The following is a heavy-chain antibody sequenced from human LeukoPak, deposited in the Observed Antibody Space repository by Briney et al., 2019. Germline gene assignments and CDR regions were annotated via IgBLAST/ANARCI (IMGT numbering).Heavy chain of an antibody. D-gene: IGHD5-12*01. CDR1: GGPFSGYY. J-gene: IGHJ4*02. CDR2: INHSGST. Sequence: PSETLSLTCGVYGGPFSGYYWSWIRQPPGKGLDWIGEINHSGSTNHNPSLKSRVTISVDTSKNQFSLKLTSATAADTAVFYCARGGTWPTYSDYWGQGILVTVSS. CDR3: ARGGTWPTYSDY. V-gene: IGHV4-34*01.